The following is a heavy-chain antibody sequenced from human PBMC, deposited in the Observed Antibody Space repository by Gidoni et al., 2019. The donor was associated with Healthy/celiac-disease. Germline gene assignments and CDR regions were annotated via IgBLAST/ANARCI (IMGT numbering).Heavy chain of an antibody. J-gene: IGHJ1*01. V-gene: IGHV4-39*01. CDR1: AGSISSSSYY. CDR3: ANGSSGYYRQREYFQH. Sequence: QLQLQESGPGLVKPSETLSLTCTVSAGSISSSSYYWGWIRQPPGKGLEWIGSIYYSGSTYYNPSLKSRVTISVDTSKNQFSLKLSSVTAADTAVYYCANGSSGYYRQREYFQHWGQGTLVTVSS. CDR2: IYYSGST. D-gene: IGHD3-22*01.